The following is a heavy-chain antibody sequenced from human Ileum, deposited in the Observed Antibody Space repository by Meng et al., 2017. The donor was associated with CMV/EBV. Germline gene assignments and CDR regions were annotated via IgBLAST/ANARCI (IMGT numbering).Heavy chain of an antibody. CDR2: VIPWYDTV. CDR1: GGIFSNYA. V-gene: IGHV1-69*13. Sequence: SVKVSCKASGGIFSNYAISWVRQAPGQGLEWMGGVIPWYDTVKYEQNFQGRVTLTADESTSTAYMALSSLRSEDTAVYYWAIGKYSSSTGRFYYFDFWGQGTLVTVSS. CDR3: AIGKYSSSTGRFYYFDF. J-gene: IGHJ4*02. D-gene: IGHD6-6*01.